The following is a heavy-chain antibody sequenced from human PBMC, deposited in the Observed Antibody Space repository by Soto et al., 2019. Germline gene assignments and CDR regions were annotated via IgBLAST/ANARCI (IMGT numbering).Heavy chain of an antibody. CDR3: AKDLLGGGVVVPGFES. CDR1: GFSFSDYG. Sequence: QVQLVESGGGVVQPGRSLRLSCAGSGFSFSDYGINWVRQAPGKGLEWVSVISSDGSDKYYADSVKGRFTISRDNSKSRVFPRMTRLPAEAPGGYFWAKDLLGGGVVVPGFESWGQGTRVTVSS. CDR2: ISSDGSDK. J-gene: IGHJ4*02. D-gene: IGHD3-16*02. V-gene: IGHV3-30*18.